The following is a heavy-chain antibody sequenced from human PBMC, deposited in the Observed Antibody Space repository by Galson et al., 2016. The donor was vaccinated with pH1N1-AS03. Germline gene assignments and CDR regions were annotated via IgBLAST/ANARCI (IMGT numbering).Heavy chain of an antibody. CDR3: ATYYENSGYALGF. V-gene: IGHV1-2*02. D-gene: IGHD5-12*01. CDR2: INPDSGGT. J-gene: IGHJ4*02. Sequence: SVKVSCKASGYTFAAYYIHWVRQAPGQGLEWMGWINPDSGGTHYAQKFQGRVTMTRDTSISTAYMELTRLKSNDTAVYYCATYYENSGYALGFWGQGTLVTVSS. CDR1: GYTFAAYY.